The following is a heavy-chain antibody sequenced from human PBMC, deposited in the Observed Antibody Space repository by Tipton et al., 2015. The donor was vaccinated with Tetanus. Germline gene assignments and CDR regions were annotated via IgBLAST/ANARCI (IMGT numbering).Heavy chain of an antibody. CDR2: FYSGGSI. V-gene: IGHV4-39*01. CDR3: ARHSSWFDP. J-gene: IGHJ5*02. CDR1: GGSITSSTYY. Sequence: GLVKPSETLSLTCTVSGGSITSSTYYWGWIRQPPGKGLEWIGTFYSGGSIFYNPSFKSRATISVDTPKNQISLRLTSVASADTAVYYRARHSSWFDPWGQGTLVTVSS. D-gene: IGHD2/OR15-2a*01.